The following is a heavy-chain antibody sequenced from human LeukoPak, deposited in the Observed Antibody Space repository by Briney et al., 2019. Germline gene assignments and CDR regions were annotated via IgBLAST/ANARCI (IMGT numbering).Heavy chain of an antibody. CDR2: ISGSGGST. J-gene: IGHJ3*02. CDR3: AKAGRGSPSKRSSGPPSVGAFDI. D-gene: IGHD1-26*01. V-gene: IGHV3-23*01. CDR1: GFTFSSYA. Sequence: GGSLRLSCAASGFTFSSYAMSWVRQAPGKGLEWVSAISGSGGSTYYADSVKGRFTISRDNSKNTLYLQMNSLRAEDTAVYYCAKAGRGSPSKRSSGPPSVGAFDIWGQGTMVTVSS.